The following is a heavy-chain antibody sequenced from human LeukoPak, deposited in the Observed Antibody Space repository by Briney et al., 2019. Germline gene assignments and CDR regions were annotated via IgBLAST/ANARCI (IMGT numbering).Heavy chain of an antibody. CDR3: TRSSKGLYYYDSSGYSNFDY. D-gene: IGHD3-22*01. CDR1: GFTFGDYA. J-gene: IGHJ4*02. Sequence: GGSLRLSCTASGFTFGDYAMSWVRQAPGKGLEWVGFIRSKAYGGTTEYAASVKGRFTISRDDSKSIAYLQMNSLKTEDTAVYYCTRSSKGLYYYDSSGYSNFDYWGQGTLVTVSS. CDR2: IRSKAYGGTT. V-gene: IGHV3-49*04.